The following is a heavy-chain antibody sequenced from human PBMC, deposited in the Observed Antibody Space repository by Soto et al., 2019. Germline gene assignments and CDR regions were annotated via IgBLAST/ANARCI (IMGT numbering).Heavy chain of an antibody. J-gene: IGHJ4*03. CDR2: VTASGGGT. CDR1: GFIFNNYA. V-gene: IGHV3-23*01. CDR3: AGSHFPTHPARFGY. Sequence: GGSLRLSCAASGFIFNNYAMTWVRQAPGKGLEWVSTVTASGGGTFYANSVKGRFTISRDNSRNRLHHRIRSLRVNEGTPYGGAGSHFPTHPARFGYWGQGTMVTVSS. D-gene: IGHD2-15*01.